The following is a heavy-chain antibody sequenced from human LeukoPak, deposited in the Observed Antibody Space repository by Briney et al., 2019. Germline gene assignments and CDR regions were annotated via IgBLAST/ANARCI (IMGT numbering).Heavy chain of an antibody. CDR1: GFAFRFSA. CDR2: INANSGTR. CDR3: AKPICGGLAVTADWFAP. Sequence: PGGSLRLACEASGFAFRFSAMTWLRKAPGKGLEWGSTINANSGTRSSAAPVRGRFTISRDNSKNTLYLQLTALRADDTAVYYCAKPICGGLAVTADWFAPWGQGTVVVVS. J-gene: IGHJ5*01. V-gene: IGHV3-23*01. D-gene: IGHD2-21*02.